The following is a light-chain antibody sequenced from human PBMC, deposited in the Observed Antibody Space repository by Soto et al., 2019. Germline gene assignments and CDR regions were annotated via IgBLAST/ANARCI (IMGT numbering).Light chain of an antibody. Sequence: DIQLTQSPSTLSASVGDTVIITCRASQSISSWLAWYQQRPGKAPKLLIHKASNLESGVPSRFSGSGSGTEFTLTISSLQPDDSATYYCQQYNRYSTFGQGTKVDIK. J-gene: IGKJ1*01. CDR3: QQYNRYST. CDR1: QSISSW. V-gene: IGKV1-5*03. CDR2: KAS.